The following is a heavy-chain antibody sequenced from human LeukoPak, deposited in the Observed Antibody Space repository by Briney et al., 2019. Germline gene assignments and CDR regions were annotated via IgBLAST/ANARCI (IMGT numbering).Heavy chain of an antibody. D-gene: IGHD3-22*01. V-gene: IGHV1-2*02. CDR2: INPNSGGT. Sequence: GASVKVSCKASGYTFTGYYMHWVRQAPGQGLEWMGWINPNSGGTNYAQKLQGRVTMTTDTSTSTAYMELRSLRSDDTAVYYCAREMNYYDSSGLPVFDYWGQGTLVTVSS. J-gene: IGHJ4*02. CDR3: AREMNYYDSSGLPVFDY. CDR1: GYTFTGYY.